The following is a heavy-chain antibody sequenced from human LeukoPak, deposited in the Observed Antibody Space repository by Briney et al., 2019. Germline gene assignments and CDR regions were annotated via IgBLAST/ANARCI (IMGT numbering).Heavy chain of an antibody. CDR2: INPNSGGT. D-gene: IGHD2-21*02. V-gene: IGHV1-2*02. Sequence: ASVKVSCKASGYMFTGYYMHWVRQAPGQGLEWMGWINPNSGGTNYAQKFQGRVTMTRDTSISTAYMELSSLRSDDTAVYYCARGYCSGDCFSLFDYLGQGTLVTVSS. J-gene: IGHJ4*02. CDR1: GYMFTGYY. CDR3: ARGYCSGDCFSLFDY.